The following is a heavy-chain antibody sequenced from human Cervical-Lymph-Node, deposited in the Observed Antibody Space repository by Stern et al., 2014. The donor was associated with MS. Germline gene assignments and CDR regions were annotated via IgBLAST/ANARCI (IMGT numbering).Heavy chain of an antibody. CDR1: GITFSDYY. CDR2: IADSSNNL. V-gene: IGHV3-11*01. Sequence: VQLVESGGNVVKPGGSLRLSCAASGITFSDYYMHWIRQAPGKGLEWISFIADSSNNLCYADSVNGRFTISRNTTKNSLHLHMNRLTAEDTAVYCCARERYDFWTQYCFDSWGQGTLVTVSS. D-gene: IGHD3-3*01. CDR3: ARERYDFWTQYCFDS. J-gene: IGHJ4*02.